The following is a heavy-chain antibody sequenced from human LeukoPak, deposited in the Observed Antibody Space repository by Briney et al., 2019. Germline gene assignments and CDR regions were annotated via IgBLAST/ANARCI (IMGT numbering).Heavy chain of an antibody. CDR1: GGSISSGGYY. CDR3: ARDRHGYFDY. Sequence: PSETLSLTCTVSGGSISSGGYYWSWIRQHPGKGLEWIGYICYSGSTYYNPSLKSRVTISVDTSKNQFSLKLSSVTAADTAVYYCARDRHGYFDYWGQGTLVTVSS. CDR2: ICYSGST. J-gene: IGHJ4*02. V-gene: IGHV4-31*03.